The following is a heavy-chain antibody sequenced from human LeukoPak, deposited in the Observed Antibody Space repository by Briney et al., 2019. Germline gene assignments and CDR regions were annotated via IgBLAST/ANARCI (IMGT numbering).Heavy chain of an antibody. V-gene: IGHV5-51*01. CDR2: IYPGDSDT. J-gene: IGHJ4*02. Sequence: GESLKISCKGSGYSFTSYWIVWVRQMPGKSLEWMGIIYPGDSDTGYSPSFQGQVTISADKSISTAYLQWSSLKASDTAMYYCARQRHQLVGEFDYWGQRTLVTVSS. CDR1: GYSFTSYW. D-gene: IGHD6-13*01. CDR3: ARQRHQLVGEFDY.